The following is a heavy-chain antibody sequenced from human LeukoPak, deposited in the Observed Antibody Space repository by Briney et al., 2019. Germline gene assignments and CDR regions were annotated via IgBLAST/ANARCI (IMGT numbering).Heavy chain of an antibody. J-gene: IGHJ6*03. CDR1: GLTFSSYE. CDR2: ISSSGSIM. CDR3: AGRLSSDYYYMDV. V-gene: IGHV3-48*03. Sequence: GGSLRLSCAASGLTFSSYEMNCVRDARGKGLEWVSHISSSGSIMFYADSVKGRFTISRDNAKNSLYLQMNSLRAEDTSVYYCAGRLSSDYYYMDVWGKGTTVTVSS.